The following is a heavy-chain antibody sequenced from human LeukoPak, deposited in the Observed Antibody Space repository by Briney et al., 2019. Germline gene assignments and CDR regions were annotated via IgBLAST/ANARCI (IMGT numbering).Heavy chain of an antibody. D-gene: IGHD3-16*01. V-gene: IGHV3-30*18. CDR1: GFTFSSYG. J-gene: IGHJ4*02. CDR2: ISYDGSNT. CDR3: AKDTEYYDSNNSLCDY. Sequence: PGGPLRLSCAASGFTFSSYGMHWVRQAPGKGLEWVAVISYDGSNTYYADSVKGRFTISRDNSKNTLYLQMNSLRAEDTAVYYCAKDTEYYDSNNSLCDYWGQGTLVTVSS.